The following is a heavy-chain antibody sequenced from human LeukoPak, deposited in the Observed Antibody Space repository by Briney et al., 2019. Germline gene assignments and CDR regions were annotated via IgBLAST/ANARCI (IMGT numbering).Heavy chain of an antibody. V-gene: IGHV3-21*01. Sequence: GGSLRLSCAASGFTFSSYSMNWVRQAPGKGLEWVSSISSSSSYMYYADSVKGRFTISRDNAKNSLYLQMNSLRAEDTAVYYCARDYYDSSGNWFDPWGQGTLVTVSS. CDR2: ISSSSSYM. CDR3: ARDYYDSSGNWFDP. CDR1: GFTFSSYS. D-gene: IGHD3-22*01. J-gene: IGHJ5*02.